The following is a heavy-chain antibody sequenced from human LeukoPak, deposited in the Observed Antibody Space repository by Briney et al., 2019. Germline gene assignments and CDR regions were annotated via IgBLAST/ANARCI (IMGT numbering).Heavy chain of an antibody. CDR1: GYTFTSYG. D-gene: IGHD7-27*01. J-gene: IGHJ4*02. V-gene: IGHV1-18*01. CDR3: ARDEMKLGAFDY. Sequence: GASVKVSCKASGYTFTSYGISWVRQAPGQGLEWMGWISAYNGNTNYAQKLQGRVTMTTDTSTSTAHMELRSLRSDDTAVYYCARDEMKLGAFDYWGQGTLVTVSS. CDR2: ISAYNGNT.